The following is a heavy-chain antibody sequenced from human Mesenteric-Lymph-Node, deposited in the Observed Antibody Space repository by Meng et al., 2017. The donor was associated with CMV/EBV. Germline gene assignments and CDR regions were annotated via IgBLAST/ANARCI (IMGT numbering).Heavy chain of an antibody. CDR1: GGSISSSSYY. D-gene: IGHD3-10*01. J-gene: IGHJ4*02. CDR3: ARDSAKFGELSPFDY. Sequence: SETLSLTCTVSGGSISSSSYYWGWIRQPPGTGLEWIGTIYYSGSTYYNPSLKSRVTISIDTSKNQFSVKLSSVTAADTAVYYCARDSAKFGELSPFDYWGQGTLVTVSS. V-gene: IGHV4-39*07. CDR2: IYYSGST.